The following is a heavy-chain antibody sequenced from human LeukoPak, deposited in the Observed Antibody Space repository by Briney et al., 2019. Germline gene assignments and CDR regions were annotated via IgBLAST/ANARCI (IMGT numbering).Heavy chain of an antibody. Sequence: ASVKVSCKASGGTFSSYAITWARQAPGQGPEWMGWISAYNGNTNYAQNLQGRVTMTTDTSTGTAYMELRSLRSDDTAVYYCARARYSTSPPDVWGQGTTVTVSS. CDR1: GGTFSSYA. V-gene: IGHV1-18*01. D-gene: IGHD6-6*01. CDR2: ISAYNGNT. J-gene: IGHJ6*02. CDR3: ARARYSTSPPDV.